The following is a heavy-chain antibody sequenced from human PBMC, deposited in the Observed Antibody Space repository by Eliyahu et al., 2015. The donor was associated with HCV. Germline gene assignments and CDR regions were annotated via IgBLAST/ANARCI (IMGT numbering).Heavy chain of an antibody. V-gene: IGHV4-59*01. CDR2: XHYSGST. Sequence: QVQLQESGPGLVKPSETLSLXCIVSGGSXXXXXWSWIRXPPGKGLXWIGYXHYSGSTNYNPSLKSRVTISLDTSKNQFSLNLTSVTAADTAVYYCASGGGGIAVTGTGGWFDPWGQGTLVTVSS. CDR1: GGSXXXXX. J-gene: IGHJ5*02. CDR3: ASGGGGIAVTGTGGWFDP. D-gene: IGHD6-19*01.